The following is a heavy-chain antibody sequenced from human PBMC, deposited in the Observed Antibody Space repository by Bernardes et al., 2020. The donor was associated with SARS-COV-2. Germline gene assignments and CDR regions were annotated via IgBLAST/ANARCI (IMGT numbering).Heavy chain of an antibody. CDR2: VYYTGST. D-gene: IGHD1-26*01. J-gene: IGHJ4*02. CDR1: GGSISSNY. V-gene: IGHV4-59*01. Sequence: SETLSLTCTVSGGSISSNYWTWLREPPGKGLEWIGYVYYTGSTYYIPSLKSRVTMSLDTSKNQFSLKLTSVTAADTAVYYCARATYDRSYIFDSWGRGSLVTGSS. CDR3: ARATYDRSYIFDS.